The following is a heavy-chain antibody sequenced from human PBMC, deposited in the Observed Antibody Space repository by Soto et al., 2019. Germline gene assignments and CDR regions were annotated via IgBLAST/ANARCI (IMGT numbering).Heavy chain of an antibody. CDR1: GGSISSGGYY. Sequence: QVQLQESGPGLVKPSQTLSLTCTVSGGSISSGGYYWSWIRQYPGKGLDWIGYIYFSGTNYYNPSLKRRVTISLDTSKNQFCLKLSSVTAADTAVYYCARDRGVGNWFDHWGQGTLVTVSS. CDR2: IYFSGTN. J-gene: IGHJ5*02. V-gene: IGHV4-31*03. CDR3: ARDRGVGNWFDH. D-gene: IGHD1-26*01.